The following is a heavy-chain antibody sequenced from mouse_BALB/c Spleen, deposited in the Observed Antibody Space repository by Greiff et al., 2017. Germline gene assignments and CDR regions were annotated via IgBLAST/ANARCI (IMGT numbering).Heavy chain of an antibody. J-gene: IGHJ4*01. V-gene: IGHV5-9-3*01. CDR1: GFTFSSYA. D-gene: IGHD1-1*01. CDR3: ARQNYYGSRGDAMDY. CDR2: ISSGGSYT. Sequence: EVKVVESGGGLVKPGGSLKLSCAASGFTFSSYAMSWVRQTPEKRLEWVATISSGGSYTYYPDSVKGRFTISRDNAKNTLYLQMSSLRSEDTAMYYCARQNYYGSRGDAMDYWGQGTSVTVSS.